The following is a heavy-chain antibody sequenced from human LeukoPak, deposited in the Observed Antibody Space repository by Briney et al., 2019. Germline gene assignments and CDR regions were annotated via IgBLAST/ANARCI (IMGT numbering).Heavy chain of an antibody. V-gene: IGHV4-30-2*01. CDR2: IYHSGST. Sequence: PSETLSLTCAVSGGSISSGGYSGSWIRQPPGKGLEWIGSIYHSGSTYYNPSLKSRVTISVDRSKNQFSLKLSSVTAADTAVYYCARGGYCSSTSCYNDAFDIWGQGTMVTVSS. D-gene: IGHD2-2*02. CDR3: ARGGYCSSTSCYNDAFDI. CDR1: GGSISSGGYS. J-gene: IGHJ3*02.